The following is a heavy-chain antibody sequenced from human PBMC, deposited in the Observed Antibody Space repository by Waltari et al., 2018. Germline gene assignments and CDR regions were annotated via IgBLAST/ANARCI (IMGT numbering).Heavy chain of an antibody. CDR3: ARAWAVTGASPFDY. CDR2: TYYRSKWYN. V-gene: IGHV6-1*01. D-gene: IGHD6-19*01. J-gene: IGHJ4*02. CDR1: GDSVSSNSAA. Sequence: GDSVSSNSAAWNWIRQSPSRGLEWLGRTYYRSKWYNDYAVSVKSRITINPDTSKNQFSLQLNSVTPEDTAVYYCARAWAVTGASPFDYWGQGTLVTVSS.